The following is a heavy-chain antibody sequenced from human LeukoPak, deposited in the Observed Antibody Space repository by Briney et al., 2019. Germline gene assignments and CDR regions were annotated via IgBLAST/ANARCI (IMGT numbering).Heavy chain of an antibody. J-gene: IGHJ3*02. CDR3: ARQLDTAMVPYDAFDI. V-gene: IGHV5-51*01. D-gene: IGHD5-18*01. CDR1: GYRFTSDW. Sequence: GESLKISCKGSGYRFTSDWIGWVRQMPGKGLEWMGIIYPGDSDTRYSPSFQGQVTISADKSISTAYLQWSSLKASDTAMYYCARQLDTAMVPYDAFDIWGQGTMVTVSS. CDR2: IYPGDSDT.